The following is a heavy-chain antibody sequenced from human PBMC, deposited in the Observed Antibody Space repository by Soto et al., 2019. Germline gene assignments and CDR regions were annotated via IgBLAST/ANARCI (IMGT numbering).Heavy chain of an antibody. CDR3: TTDLEGYGVYVLTY. V-gene: IGHV3-15*01. D-gene: IGHD4-17*01. CDR1: GFTFSNAW. J-gene: IGHJ4*02. CDR2: IKSKTDGGTT. Sequence: EVQLVESGGGLVKPGGSLRLSCAASGFTFSNAWMSWVRQAPGKGLEWVGRIKSKTDGGTTDYAAPVKGRFTISRDDSKNTLYLQMNSLNTVDTSVYYCTTDLEGYGVYVLTYWGQGTLVTVSS.